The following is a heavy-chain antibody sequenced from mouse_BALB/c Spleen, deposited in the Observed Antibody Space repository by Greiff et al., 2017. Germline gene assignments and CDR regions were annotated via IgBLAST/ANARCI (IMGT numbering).Heavy chain of an antibody. CDR1: GYTFTDYA. Sequence: QVQLQQSGAELVRPGVSVKISCKGSGYTFTDYAMHWVKQSHAKSLEWIGVISTYYGDASYNQKFKGKATMTVDKSSSTAYMELARLTSEDSAIYYCARGGMITPYYAMDYWGQGTSVTVSS. CDR3: ARGGMITPYYAMDY. J-gene: IGHJ4*01. CDR2: ISTYYGDA. V-gene: IGHV1S137*01. D-gene: IGHD2-4*01.